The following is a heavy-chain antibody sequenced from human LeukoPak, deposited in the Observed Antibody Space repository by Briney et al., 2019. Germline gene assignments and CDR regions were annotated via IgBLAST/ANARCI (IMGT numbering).Heavy chain of an antibody. CDR1: GDSISSGGYY. CDR2: IYYSGST. Sequence: PSQTLSLTCTVSGDSISSGGYYWSWIRRHPGKGLEWIGYIYYSGSTYYNPSLKSRVTISVDTSKNQFSLKLSSVTAADTAVYYCASGYYDSSESYFDYWGQGTLVTVSS. V-gene: IGHV4-31*03. J-gene: IGHJ4*02. D-gene: IGHD3-22*01. CDR3: ASGYYDSSESYFDY.